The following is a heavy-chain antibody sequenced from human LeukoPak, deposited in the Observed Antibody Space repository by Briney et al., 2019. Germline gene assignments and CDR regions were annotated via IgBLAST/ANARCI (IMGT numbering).Heavy chain of an antibody. Sequence: GGSLSLSCSASGFTFSINAMHWVRQAPGKGLEYLSGINNNGGTTNYADSVKGRFTISRDNFKNTLYLQMSSLRPEDTAVYYCVKTMVTFGGIIRADAFDIWGQGTMVTVSS. V-gene: IGHV3-64D*06. CDR3: VKTMVTFGGIIRADAFDI. CDR1: GFTFSINA. D-gene: IGHD3-16*01. J-gene: IGHJ3*02. CDR2: INNNGGTT.